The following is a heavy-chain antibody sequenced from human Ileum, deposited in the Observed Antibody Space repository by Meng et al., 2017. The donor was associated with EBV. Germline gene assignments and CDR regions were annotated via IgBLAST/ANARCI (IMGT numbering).Heavy chain of an antibody. CDR1: GFTYTSYN. Sequence: EVRLRESGGGLVKPGGFLVICCVVSGFTYTSYNMNWVRQAPGKGLEWVSSISSAGSYIDYADSVKGRFTISRDNAENLLYLQMNSLRADDTAVYYCARDGLMGDPFDYWGQGTLVTVSS. D-gene: IGHD2-21*02. J-gene: IGHJ4*02. CDR2: ISSAGSYI. CDR3: ARDGLMGDPFDY. V-gene: IGHV3-21*01.